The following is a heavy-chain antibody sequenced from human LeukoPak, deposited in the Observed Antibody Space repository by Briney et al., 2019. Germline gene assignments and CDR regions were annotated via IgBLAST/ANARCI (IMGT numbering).Heavy chain of an antibody. CDR3: ARSYYYDSSGYRIWRWADAFDI. V-gene: IGHV4-39*01. CDR1: GGSISSSSYY. CDR2: IYYSGST. D-gene: IGHD3-22*01. J-gene: IGHJ3*02. Sequence: SETLSLTCTVSGGSISSSSYYWGWIRQPPGKGLEWIGSIYYSGSTYYNPSLKSRVTIPVDTSKNQFSLKLSSVTAADTAVYYCARSYYYDSSGYRIWRWADAFDIWGQGTMVTVSS.